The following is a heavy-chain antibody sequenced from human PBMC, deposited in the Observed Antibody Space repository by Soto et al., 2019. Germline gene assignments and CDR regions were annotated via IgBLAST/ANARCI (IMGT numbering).Heavy chain of an antibody. CDR2: ISSSSSYT. J-gene: IGHJ4*02. Sequence: GGSLRLSCAASGFTFSDYYMSWIRQAPGKGLEWVSYISSSSSYTNYADSVKGRFTISRDNSKNTLYLQMNSLRAEDTAVYYCANLLGSGRVGKKFDYWGQGTLVTVSS. V-gene: IGHV3-11*03. CDR3: ANLLGSGRVGKKFDY. CDR1: GFTFSDYY. D-gene: IGHD3-10*01.